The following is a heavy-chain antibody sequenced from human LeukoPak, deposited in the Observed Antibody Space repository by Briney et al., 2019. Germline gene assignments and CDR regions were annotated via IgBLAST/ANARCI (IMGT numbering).Heavy chain of an antibody. D-gene: IGHD2-2*03. Sequence: GGSLRLSCAASGFTFSSYAMSWVRQAPGKGLEWVSAISGSGGSTYYADSVKGRFTISRDNSKNTLYLQMNSLRAEDTAVYYCAKGMDIVVVPAANDAFDIWGQGTMVTVSS. J-gene: IGHJ3*02. CDR2: ISGSGGST. CDR1: GFTFSSYA. V-gene: IGHV3-23*01. CDR3: AKGMDIVVVPAANDAFDI.